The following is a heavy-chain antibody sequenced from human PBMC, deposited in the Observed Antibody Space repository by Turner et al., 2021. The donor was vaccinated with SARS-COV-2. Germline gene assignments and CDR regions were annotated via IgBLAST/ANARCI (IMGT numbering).Heavy chain of an antibody. J-gene: IGHJ3*02. D-gene: IGHD3-22*01. V-gene: IGHV3-21*01. CDR1: GFSFSRYS. CDR3: ARWSPNSYDSSGYYPDAFDI. Sequence: EVQLVESVGRLVKPGGSLRLSCSASGFSFSRYSMTWVRQAPGKGMERVSSISSSGSYSYYVDAVKGRFTITRDNDKNSLYLQMNSLRAEDTAVYYCARWSPNSYDSSGYYPDAFDIWGQGTMVTVSS. CDR2: ISSSGSYS.